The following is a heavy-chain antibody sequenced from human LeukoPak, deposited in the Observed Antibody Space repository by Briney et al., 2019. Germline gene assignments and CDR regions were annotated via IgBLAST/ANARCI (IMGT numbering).Heavy chain of an antibody. Sequence: PSETLSLTCTVSGYSISSGYYWGWTRQPPGKGLEGIGSIYHSGSTYYNPSLKRRVTISVDTSKNQFSLKLSSVTAADTAVYYCASRITMIVVANHAFDIWGQGTMVTVSS. CDR3: ASRITMIVVANHAFDI. D-gene: IGHD3-22*01. J-gene: IGHJ3*02. V-gene: IGHV4-38-2*02. CDR2: IYHSGST. CDR1: GYSISSGYY.